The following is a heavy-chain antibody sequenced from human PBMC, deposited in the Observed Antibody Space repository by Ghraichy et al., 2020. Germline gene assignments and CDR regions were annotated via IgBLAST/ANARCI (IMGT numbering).Heavy chain of an antibody. CDR2: FYTSQST. CDR3: ARHAGGGTSSFDL. D-gene: IGHD4-23*01. J-gene: IGHJ4*02. Sequence: SETLSLTCSVSGASISSYFWSWIRQPPGKGLEWIGYFYTSQSTNSNPSLKSRLTMSVDTSKNQFSLRLSSVTVADTAVYYCARHAGGGTSSFDLWGQGTLVTVSS. CDR1: GASISSYF. V-gene: IGHV4-59*08.